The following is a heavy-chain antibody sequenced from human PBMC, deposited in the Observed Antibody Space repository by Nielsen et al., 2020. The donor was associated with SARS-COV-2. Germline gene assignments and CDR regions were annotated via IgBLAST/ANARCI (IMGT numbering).Heavy chain of an antibody. CDR2: INAGNGNT. Sequence: ASVKVSCKASGYTFTSYAMHWVRQAPGQRLEWMGWINAGNGNTKYSQKFQGRVTITRDTSASTAYMELSRLRSDDTAVYYCARDLSQSRDGMDVWGQGTTVTVSS. J-gene: IGHJ6*02. D-gene: IGHD4-11*01. V-gene: IGHV1-3*01. CDR1: GYTFTSYA. CDR3: ARDLSQSRDGMDV.